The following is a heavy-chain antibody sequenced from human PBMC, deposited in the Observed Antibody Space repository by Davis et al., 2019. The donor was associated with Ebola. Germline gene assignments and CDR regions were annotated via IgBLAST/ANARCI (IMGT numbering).Heavy chain of an antibody. CDR3: VRSGAKTPHRHYLDK. Sequence: PGGSLRLSCATSGFSFSDFWMSWVRQAPGKGPEWVAIMDQHQRETFYVDSVKGRFTTSRDNARNSMYLQMNSLRDDDTAVYFCVRSGAKTPHRHYLDKWGQGSLVTVSS. V-gene: IGHV3-7*01. D-gene: IGHD1-26*01. J-gene: IGHJ4*02. CDR1: GFSFSDFW. CDR2: MDQHQRET.